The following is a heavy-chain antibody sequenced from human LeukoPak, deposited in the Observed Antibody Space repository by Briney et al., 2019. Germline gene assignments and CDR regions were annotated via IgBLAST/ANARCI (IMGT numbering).Heavy chain of an antibody. CDR3: ARGIAAAGPVYFDY. V-gene: IGHV3-21*01. J-gene: IGHJ4*02. D-gene: IGHD6-13*01. Sequence: GGSLRLSCAASGFTFSSYSMNWVRQAPGKGLEWVSSISSSSSYIYYADSVKGQFTISRVNAKNSLYLQMNSLRAEDTAVYYCARGIAAAGPVYFDYWGQGTLVTVSS. CDR2: ISSSSSYI. CDR1: GFTFSSYS.